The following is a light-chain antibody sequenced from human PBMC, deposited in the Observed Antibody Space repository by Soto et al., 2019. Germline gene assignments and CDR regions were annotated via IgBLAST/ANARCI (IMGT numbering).Light chain of an antibody. J-gene: IGLJ3*02. V-gene: IGLV4-69*01. CDR3: QTWGTGIVV. Sequence: QSVLTQSPSASASLGASVTVTCTLSSGHSSNAVAWHQQQPEKGPRYLMRLNSDGSHSKGDGIPDRFTGSSSGADRYLTIYSLQSEDEADYYCQTWGTGIVVFGGGTKLTVL. CDR2: LNSDGSH. CDR1: SGHSSNA.